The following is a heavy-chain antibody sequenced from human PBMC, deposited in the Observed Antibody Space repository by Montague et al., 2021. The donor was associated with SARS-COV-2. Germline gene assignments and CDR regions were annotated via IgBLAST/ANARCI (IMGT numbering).Heavy chain of an antibody. D-gene: IGHD3-22*01. CDR1: NASFDNYY. CDR3: ARERSADYYDGSGYHSYKYGMDV. CDR2: IHYSGRT. Sequence: SETLSLTCTVSNASFDNYYWSWVRQSLGKGLEYIGYIHYSGRTNYNPSLKSRVTISVDKSKNQFSLKMSSVTAADTAVYYCARERSADYYDGSGYHSYKYGMDVWGQGTTVTVSS. J-gene: IGHJ6*02. V-gene: IGHV4-59*12.